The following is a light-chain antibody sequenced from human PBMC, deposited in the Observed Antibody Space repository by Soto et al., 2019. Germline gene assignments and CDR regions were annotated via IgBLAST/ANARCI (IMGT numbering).Light chain of an antibody. CDR1: SSDVGANNF. V-gene: IGLV2-14*01. CDR2: GVT. J-gene: IGLJ3*02. Sequence: QSALTQPASVSGSPGQSITISCTGTSSDVGANNFVSWYQQHPGKAPKLLIHGVTNRPSGVSNRFSGSKSGNTASLSISGLQADDDGDYYCSSYANTYNWVFGGGTKLTVL. CDR3: SSYANTYNWV.